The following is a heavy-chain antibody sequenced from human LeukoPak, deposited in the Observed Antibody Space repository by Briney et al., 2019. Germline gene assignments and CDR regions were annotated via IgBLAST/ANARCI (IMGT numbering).Heavy chain of an antibody. J-gene: IGHJ4*02. Sequence: GGSLRLSCAGSGFTFSNSWMGWVRQAPGKGLEWVSVIYTGGDTYYADSVKGRFTISRDNSKNTLYLQMSSLRAEDTAVYYCTKGLWAGVSAARDWGQGTLVTVSS. CDR1: GFTFSNSW. CDR3: TKGLWAGVSAARD. CDR2: IYTGGDT. V-gene: IGHV3-66*01. D-gene: IGHD3-10*01.